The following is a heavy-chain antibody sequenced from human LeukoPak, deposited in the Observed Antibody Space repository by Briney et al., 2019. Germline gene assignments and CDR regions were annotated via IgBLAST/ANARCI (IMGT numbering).Heavy chain of an antibody. J-gene: IGHJ5*02. CDR2: INPNSGGT. Sequence: ASVKVSCKASGYTFTGYYMHWVRQAPGQGLEWMGWINPNSGGTNYAQKFQGRVTMTRDTEISTAYMELSRLRSDDTAVYYCARTPTDCSSTSCRKNWFDPWGQGTLVTVSS. D-gene: IGHD2-2*01. CDR1: GYTFTGYY. V-gene: IGHV1-2*02. CDR3: ARTPTDCSSTSCRKNWFDP.